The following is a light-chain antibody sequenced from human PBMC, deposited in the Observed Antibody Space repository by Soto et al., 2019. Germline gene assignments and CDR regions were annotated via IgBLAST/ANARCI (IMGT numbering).Light chain of an antibody. CDR1: QGIRTY. CDR2: SAS. J-gene: IGKJ1*01. V-gene: IGKV1-17*03. Sequence: DIQMTQSPSAMSASVGDRVTITCRASQGIRTYLAWFQQKPGKVPKRLIFSASSVQSGVPSRFSGNGSGTEFTLTISSLQPEDVATYYCLQSNSYPWTFGQGTKVQI. CDR3: LQSNSYPWT.